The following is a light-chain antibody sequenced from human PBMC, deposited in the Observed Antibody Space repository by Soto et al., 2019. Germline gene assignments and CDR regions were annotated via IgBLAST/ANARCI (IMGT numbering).Light chain of an antibody. J-gene: IGLJ2*01. Sequence: QSVLTQPPLVSAAPGQRVTISCSGSSSNIGDNYVSWYQQLPGAAPKLLIYDNNKRPSGIPDRFSGSESGTSAALGITGLQTGDEADYYCGTWDNSLSAVVFGGGTKLTVL. CDR3: GTWDNSLSAVV. CDR2: DNN. CDR1: SSNIGDNY. V-gene: IGLV1-51*01.